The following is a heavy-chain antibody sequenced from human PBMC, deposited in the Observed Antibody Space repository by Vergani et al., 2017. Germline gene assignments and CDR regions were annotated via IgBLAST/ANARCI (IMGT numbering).Heavy chain of an antibody. CDR3: TKAGKYDSDNFHDS. Sequence: QVQLVESGGGVVQPGGSLRLSCAASGLTFSTCGMHWVRQAPGKGLEWVAFIRYDGTKRFYGDSVKGRFTISRDNSQTTVFLQMNSLRADDSAVYYCTKAGKYDSDNFHDSWGQGALVTVAS. D-gene: IGHD3-22*01. CDR2: IRYDGTKR. CDR1: GLTFSTCG. V-gene: IGHV3-30*02. J-gene: IGHJ1*01.